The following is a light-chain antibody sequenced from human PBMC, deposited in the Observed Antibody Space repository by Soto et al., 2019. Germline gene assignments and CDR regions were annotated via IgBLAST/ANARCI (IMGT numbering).Light chain of an antibody. CDR1: QSIDAN. CDR3: QQYKNWPQYT. V-gene: IGKV3-15*01. J-gene: IGKJ2*01. CDR2: GAS. Sequence: EIVMTQSPATLSVSPGERATLSCRASQSIDANLAWYQHKPGQAPRLLVYGASTRATGIPARFSGSRSGTEFTLTISSLQSEDFAIYYCQQYKNWPQYTFGQGTKVDIK.